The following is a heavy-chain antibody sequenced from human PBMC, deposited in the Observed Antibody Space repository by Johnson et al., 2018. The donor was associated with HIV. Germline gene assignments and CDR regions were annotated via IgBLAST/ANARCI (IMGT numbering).Heavy chain of an antibody. CDR2: ISYAGNNK. D-gene: IGHD3-10*01. J-gene: IGHJ3*02. V-gene: IGHV3-30*18. CDR3: AKSTQASILRESGPYGAFDI. CDR1: GFTFSSYA. Sequence: QMQLVESGGGVVQPGRSLRLSCAASGFTFSSYAMHWVRQAPGKGLEWVAVISYAGNNKYSADSVKGRFTISRDNSKNTLYLQMNSLRVEDTAVYYCAKSTQASILRESGPYGAFDIWGQGTMVTVSS.